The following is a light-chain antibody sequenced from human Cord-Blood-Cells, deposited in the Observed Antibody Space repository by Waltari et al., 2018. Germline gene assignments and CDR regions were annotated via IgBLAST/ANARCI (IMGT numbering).Light chain of an antibody. CDR3: QQYDNLPFT. CDR1: QDISNY. J-gene: IGKJ3*01. V-gene: IGKV1-33*01. CDR2: DAS. Sequence: DIQMTQSPSSLSASVGDRVTITSQASQDISNYLKWYQQKPGKAPKLLIYDASNLETGVPSRFSGSGSGTDFTFTISSLQPEDIATYYCQQYDNLPFTFGPGTKVDIK.